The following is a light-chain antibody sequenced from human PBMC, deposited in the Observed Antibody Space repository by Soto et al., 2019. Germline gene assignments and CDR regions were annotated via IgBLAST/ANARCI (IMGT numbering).Light chain of an antibody. V-gene: IGKV1-39*01. CDR1: QNISSY. J-gene: IGKJ4*01. CDR2: AAS. CDR3: QQSYSTPLT. Sequence: DIRMTQSPSSLSASVGDRVTITCRASQNISSYLNWYQQKPGIAPNLLIYAASSLQSGVPSRFSGSGSGTDFTLTISSLQPEDFTAYYCQQSYSTPLTFGGGTKVDIK.